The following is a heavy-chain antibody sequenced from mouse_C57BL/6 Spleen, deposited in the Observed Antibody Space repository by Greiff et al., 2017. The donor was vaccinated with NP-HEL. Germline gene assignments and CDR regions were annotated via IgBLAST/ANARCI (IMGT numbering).Heavy chain of an antibody. CDR3: ARGPYYGSQYYFDY. J-gene: IGHJ2*01. Sequence: QVQLQQPGAELVMPGASVKLSCKASGYTFTSYWMHWVKQRPGQGLEWIGEIDPSDSYTNYNQKFKGKSTLTVDKSSSTAYMQLSSLTSEDSAVYYCARGPYYGSQYYFDYWGQGTTLTVSS. V-gene: IGHV1-69*01. D-gene: IGHD1-1*01. CDR1: GYTFTSYW. CDR2: IDPSDSYT.